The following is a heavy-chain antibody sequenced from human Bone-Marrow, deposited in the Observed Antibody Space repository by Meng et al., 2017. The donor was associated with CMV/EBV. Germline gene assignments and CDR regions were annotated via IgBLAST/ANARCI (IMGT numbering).Heavy chain of an antibody. CDR3: ARRRYYGSGSLDF. Sequence: TLKGSCLPLLTPPHTPTSPGTVSGFSLSTSGWGVGWIRQPPGKALEWLALIYWDDDKRYSPSLKSRLTITKDTSKNQVVLTMTNMDPVDTATYYCARRRYYGSGSLDFWGQGTLVTVFS. CDR1: GFSLSTSGWG. CDR2: IYWDDDK. J-gene: IGHJ4*02. D-gene: IGHD3-10*01. V-gene: IGHV2-5*02.